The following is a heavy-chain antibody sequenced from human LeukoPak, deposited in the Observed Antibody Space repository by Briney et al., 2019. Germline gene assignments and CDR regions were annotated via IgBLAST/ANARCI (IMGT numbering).Heavy chain of an antibody. Sequence: ASVKVSCKASGYTFTSYYMHWVRQAPGQGLEWMGIINPSGGSTSYAQKFQGRVTMTRDMSTSTDYMELSSLRSEDTAVYYCARRRGYEDWFDPWGQGTLVTVSS. V-gene: IGHV1-46*01. J-gene: IGHJ5*02. D-gene: IGHD5-12*01. CDR1: GYTFTSYY. CDR3: ARRRGYEDWFDP. CDR2: INPSGGST.